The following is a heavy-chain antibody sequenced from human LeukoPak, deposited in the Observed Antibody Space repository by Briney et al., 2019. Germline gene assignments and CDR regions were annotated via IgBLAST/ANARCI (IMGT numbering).Heavy chain of an antibody. CDR1: GGSISSYY. CDR3: AREYSSGYYFDY. J-gene: IGHJ4*02. D-gene: IGHD6-19*01. Sequence: SETLSLTCTVSGGSISSYYWSWIRQPPGKGLERIGYIYYSGSANYNPSLKGRVTISVDTSKNQFSLKLSSVTAADTAVYYCAREYSSGYYFDYWGQGTLVTVSS. V-gene: IGHV4-59*01. CDR2: IYYSGSA.